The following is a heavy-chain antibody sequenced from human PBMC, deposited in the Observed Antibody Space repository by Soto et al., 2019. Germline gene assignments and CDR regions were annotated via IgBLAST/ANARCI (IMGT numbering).Heavy chain of an antibody. V-gene: IGHV1-69*12. J-gene: IGHJ4*02. D-gene: IGHD5-18*01. CDR2: IIPIFGTA. CDR1: GGTFSSNA. CDR3: ATGDRGDSSAPRFYFEF. Sequence: QVQLVQSGAEVKKPGSSVKVTCKASGGTFSSNAISWVRQAPGQGLEWMGGIIPIFGTAHYEQKFQGRVTITADEKTSTASIELSSLKSEDTAVYYCATGDRGDSSAPRFYFEFWGQGTLVTVSS.